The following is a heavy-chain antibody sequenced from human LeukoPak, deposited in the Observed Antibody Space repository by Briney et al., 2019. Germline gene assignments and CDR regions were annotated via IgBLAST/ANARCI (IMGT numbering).Heavy chain of an antibody. CDR2: INPNSGGT. CDR1: GYTFTGYY. CDR3: ARVLTIFGVDPKLYYYYYMDV. Sequence: AASVKVSCKASGYTFTGYYMHWVRQAPGQGLEWMGWINPNSGGTNYAQKFQGRVTMTRDTSISTAYMELSRLRSDDTAVYYCARVLTIFGVDPKLYYYYYMDVWGKGTTVTVSS. J-gene: IGHJ6*03. D-gene: IGHD3-3*01. V-gene: IGHV1-2*02.